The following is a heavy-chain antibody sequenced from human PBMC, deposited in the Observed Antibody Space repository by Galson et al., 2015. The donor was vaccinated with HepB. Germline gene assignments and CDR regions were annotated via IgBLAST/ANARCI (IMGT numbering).Heavy chain of an antibody. V-gene: IGHV3-30*18. J-gene: IGHJ4*02. CDR2: PSDAGSNK. CDR3: AKIQGTLSISGTTAPLDS. CDR1: GFIFSSFG. Sequence: SLRLSCAGSGFIFSSFGMHRVRQAPGKGLEWVALPSDAGSNKHYADSVTGRFTTSRYNSKSTLYLQINRLRHEDTAVYYCAKIQGTLSISGTTAPLDSWGKGTLVTVSS. D-gene: IGHD1-20*01.